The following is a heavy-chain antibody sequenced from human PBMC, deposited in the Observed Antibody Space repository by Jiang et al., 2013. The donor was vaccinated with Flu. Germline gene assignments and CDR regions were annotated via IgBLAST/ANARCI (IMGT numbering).Heavy chain of an antibody. J-gene: IGHJ4*02. CDR2: IYYRGRT. D-gene: IGHD6-13*01. V-gene: IGHV4-30-4*07. CDR1: GGSISNSPYS. Sequence: QTLSLICAVSGGSISNSPYSWNWIRQPPGKGLEWIGYIYYRGRTDYNPSLKSRISISVDTSKNQFSLKVTSVSDADTAVYYCARSHSSSWGVFDSWGQGTLITVSS. CDR3: ARSHSSSWGVFDS.